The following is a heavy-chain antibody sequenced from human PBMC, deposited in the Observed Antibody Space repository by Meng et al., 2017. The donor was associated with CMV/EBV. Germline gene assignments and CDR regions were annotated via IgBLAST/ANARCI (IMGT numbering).Heavy chain of an antibody. CDR1: GFTFSSYG. Sequence: GESLKISCAASGFTFSSYGMHWVRQAPGKGLEWVAFIRYDGSNKYYADSVKGRFTISRDNSKNTLYLQMNSLRAEDTAVYYCRTVNDDYWGQGTLVTVSS. CDR2: IRYDGSNK. V-gene: IGHV3-30*02. D-gene: IGHD4-17*01. CDR3: RTVNDDY. J-gene: IGHJ4*02.